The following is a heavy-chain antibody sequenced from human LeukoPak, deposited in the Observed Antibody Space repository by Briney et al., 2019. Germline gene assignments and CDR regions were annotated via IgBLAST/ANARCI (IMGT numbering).Heavy chain of an antibody. D-gene: IGHD3-22*01. Sequence: GGSLRLSCAASGFTFSSYGMHWVRQAPGKGLEWVAVISYDGSNKYYADSVKGRFTISRDNSKNTLYLQMNSLRAEDTAVYYCAKGTLIVVVTPLGYWGQGTLVTVSS. CDR1: GFTFSSYG. J-gene: IGHJ4*02. CDR3: AKGTLIVVVTPLGY. V-gene: IGHV3-30*18. CDR2: ISYDGSNK.